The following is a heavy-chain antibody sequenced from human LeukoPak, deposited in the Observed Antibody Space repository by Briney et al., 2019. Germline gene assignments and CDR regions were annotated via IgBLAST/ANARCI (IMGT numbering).Heavy chain of an antibody. CDR1: GFSFSSYS. D-gene: IGHD3-10*01. CDR2: ISSSSSTI. V-gene: IGHV3-48*04. Sequence: GSLRLSCAASGFSFSSYSMNWVRQAPGKGLEWVSYISSSSSTIYYADSVKGRFTISRDNAKNSLYLQMNSLRAEDTAVYYCARDERPYYYGSGSYYDYWGQGTLVTVSS. J-gene: IGHJ4*02. CDR3: ARDERPYYYGSGSYYDY.